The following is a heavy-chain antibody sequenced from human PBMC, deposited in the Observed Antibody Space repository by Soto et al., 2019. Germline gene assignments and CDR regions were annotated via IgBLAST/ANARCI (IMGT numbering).Heavy chain of an antibody. Sequence: ASVKVSCKASGGTFSSYTISWVRQAPGQGLEWMGRIIPILGIANYAQKFQGRVTITADKSTSTAYMELSSLRSEDTAVYYCARDFWSGSVDYYYYMDVWGKGTTVTVSS. CDR3: ARDFWSGSVDYYYYMDV. J-gene: IGHJ6*03. CDR2: IIPILGIA. D-gene: IGHD3-3*01. CDR1: GGTFSSYT. V-gene: IGHV1-69*02.